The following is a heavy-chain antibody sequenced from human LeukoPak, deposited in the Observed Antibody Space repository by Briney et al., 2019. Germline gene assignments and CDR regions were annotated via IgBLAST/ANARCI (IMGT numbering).Heavy chain of an antibody. J-gene: IGHJ4*02. CDR1: GGSISSNSYY. CDR3: ARFGRDGYNGYFDY. V-gene: IGHV4-39*07. CDR2: IYYSGST. Sequence: PSETLSLTCTVSGGSISSNSYYWGWIRQPPGKGLEWIGSIYYSGSTNYNPSLKSRVTISVDTSKNQFSLKLSSVTAADTAVYYCARFGRDGYNGYFDYWGQGTLSPSPQ. D-gene: IGHD5-24*01.